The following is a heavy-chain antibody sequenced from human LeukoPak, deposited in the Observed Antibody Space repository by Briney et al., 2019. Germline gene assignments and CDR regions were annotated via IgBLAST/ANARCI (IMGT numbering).Heavy chain of an antibody. CDR2: IKSTTDGGTT. Sequence: GGSLRLSCVASGFTFNNVWLSWVRQAPGKGLEWVGRIKSTTDGGTTDYAAPVKGRFSISRDDSKNTLYLQMNSLQTEDTAVYYCTTDGLSVYWGQGTLVTVSS. CDR1: GFTFNNVW. CDR3: TTDGLSVY. V-gene: IGHV3-15*01. J-gene: IGHJ4*02.